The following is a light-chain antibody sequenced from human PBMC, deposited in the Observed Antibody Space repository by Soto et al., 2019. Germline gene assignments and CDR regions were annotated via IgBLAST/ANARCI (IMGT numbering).Light chain of an antibody. V-gene: IGKV1-9*01. CDR3: QQLHGYPIT. J-gene: IGKJ5*01. CDR1: QGIDTS. CDR2: AAS. Sequence: DIQMTQSPSTLSASVGDRVMITCRASQGIDTSLAWYQQKPGKAPKLLIYAASNFQSGVPSRFSGSGSGTHFTLTISSLQPEDFATYYCQQLHGYPITFGQGTRLEIK.